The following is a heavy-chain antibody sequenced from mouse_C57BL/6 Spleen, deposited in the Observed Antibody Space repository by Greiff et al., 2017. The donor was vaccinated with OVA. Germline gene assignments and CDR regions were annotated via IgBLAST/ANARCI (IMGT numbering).Heavy chain of an antibody. CDR1: GYTFTSYW. D-gene: IGHD1-1*01. CDR3: ARVPYYGSSYSYYFDY. J-gene: IGHJ2*01. CDR2: IHPNSGST. Sequence: QVQLKQPGAELVKPGASVKLSCKASGYTFTSYWMHWVKQRPGQGLEWIGMIHPNSGSTNYNEKFKSKATLTVDKSSSTAYMQRSSLTSEDSAVYYCARVPYYGSSYSYYFDYWGQGTTLTVSS. V-gene: IGHV1-64*01.